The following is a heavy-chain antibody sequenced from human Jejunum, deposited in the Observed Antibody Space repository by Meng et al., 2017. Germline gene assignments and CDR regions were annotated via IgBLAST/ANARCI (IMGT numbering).Heavy chain of an antibody. Sequence: GGSLRLSCAASGFIFSNAWMTWVRQAPGKGLEWVGRIKSKSDGETTDYAAPVKGRFTISRDDSKNTLYLQMNSLKSEDTAVYYCTTLRLGYWGQGTPVTVSS. D-gene: IGHD3-3*01. CDR1: GFIFSNAW. CDR2: IKSKSDGETT. CDR3: TTLRLGY. J-gene: IGHJ4*02. V-gene: IGHV3-15*01.